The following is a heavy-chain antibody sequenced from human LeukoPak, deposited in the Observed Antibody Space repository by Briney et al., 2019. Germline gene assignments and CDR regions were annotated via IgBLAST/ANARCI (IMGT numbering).Heavy chain of an antibody. CDR3: ARVQGGQWLAHFDY. D-gene: IGHD6-19*01. CDR2: IKQDGSEK. Sequence: PGGSLRLSCAASGFTFSSYNVNWVRQAPGKGLEWVANIKQDGSEKYYVDSVKGRFIISRDNAKNSLYLQMNSLRAEDTAVYYCARVQGGQWLAHFDYWGQGTLVTVSS. J-gene: IGHJ4*02. CDR1: GFTFSSYN. V-gene: IGHV3-7*01.